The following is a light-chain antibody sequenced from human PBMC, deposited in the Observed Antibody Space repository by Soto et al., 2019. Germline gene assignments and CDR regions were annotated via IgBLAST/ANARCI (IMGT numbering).Light chain of an antibody. V-gene: IGLV2-11*01. J-gene: IGLJ1*01. CDR1: SSDFSGYFY. CDR2: DVS. Sequence: QSVLTQPRSVSGSPGQSVTISCTGTSSDFSGYFYVSWYQQHPGKVPKLMIHDVSKRPSGVPDRFSGSKSGNTASLTISGLQAEDEADYYCCAYAGSYTFVFGTGTKRTVL. CDR3: CAYAGSYTFV.